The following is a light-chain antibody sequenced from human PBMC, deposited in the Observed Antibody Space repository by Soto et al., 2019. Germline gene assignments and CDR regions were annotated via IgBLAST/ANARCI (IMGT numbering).Light chain of an antibody. V-gene: IGLV4-69*01. CDR3: QTWGTGIHVV. Sequence: QSVLTQSPSASASLGASVKLTCTLSSGHSSYAIAWHQQQPEKVPRYLMKLDSDGSHTKGDAIPDRFSGSSSGAERYLTISSLQSEDEADYYCQTWGTGIHVVFGGGTKLTVL. J-gene: IGLJ2*01. CDR2: LDSDGSH. CDR1: SGHSSYA.